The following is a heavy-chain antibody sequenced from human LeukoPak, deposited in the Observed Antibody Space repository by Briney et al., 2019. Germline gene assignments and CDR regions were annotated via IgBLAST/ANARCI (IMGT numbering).Heavy chain of an antibody. Sequence: PGGSLRLSCAASGFTFSSYWMSWVRQAPGKGLEWVANIKQDGSEKYYVDSVKGLFTISRDNAKNSLYLQMNSLRAEDTAVYYCARERIAAGLGFYYYYYMDVWGKGTTVTVSS. CDR3: ARERIAAGLGFYYYYYMDV. CDR1: GFTFSSYW. J-gene: IGHJ6*03. D-gene: IGHD6-13*01. V-gene: IGHV3-7*01. CDR2: IKQDGSEK.